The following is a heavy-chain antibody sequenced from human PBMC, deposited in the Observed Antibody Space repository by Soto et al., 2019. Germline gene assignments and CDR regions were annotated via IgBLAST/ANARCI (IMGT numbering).Heavy chain of an antibody. V-gene: IGHV1-69*13. CDR3: AREFNGVAARPDLEYYCYGMDV. CDR2: IIPIFGTA. D-gene: IGHD6-6*01. J-gene: IGHJ6*02. CDR1: GGAFSSYA. Sequence: SVKVSCKASGGAFSSYAISWVRQAPGQGLEWMGGIIPIFGTANYAQKFQGRVTITAGESTSTAYMELSSLRSEDTAVYYCAREFNGVAARPDLEYYCYGMDVWGQGTTVTVSS.